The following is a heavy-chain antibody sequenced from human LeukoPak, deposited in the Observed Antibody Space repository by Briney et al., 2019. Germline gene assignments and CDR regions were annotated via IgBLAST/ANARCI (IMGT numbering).Heavy chain of an antibody. Sequence: SGTLSLTCTVSGGSISSYYWSWIRQHPGKGLEWIGYIDYSGSTNYNPSLKSRVTISVDTSKNQFSLKLSSVTAADTAVYYCARDSGSSWSGDAFDIWGQGTMVTVSS. J-gene: IGHJ3*02. D-gene: IGHD6-13*01. CDR1: GGSISSYY. CDR2: IDYSGST. CDR3: ARDSGSSWSGDAFDI. V-gene: IGHV4-59*01.